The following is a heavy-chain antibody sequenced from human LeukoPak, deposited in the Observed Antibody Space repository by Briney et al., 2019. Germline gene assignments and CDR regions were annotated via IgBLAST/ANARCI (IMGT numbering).Heavy chain of an antibody. CDR3: ANLDYVWGSYRYRGY. CDR1: GFTVSSSY. CDR2: IRSDGTI. Sequence: QSGGSLRLSCAASGFTVSSSYMSWVRQAPGKGLEWVSVIRSDGTIAYADSVKGRFTISRDNSKNTLYLQMNSLRAEDTAVYYCANLDYVWGSYRYRGYWGQGTLVTVSS. J-gene: IGHJ4*02. D-gene: IGHD3-16*02. V-gene: IGHV3-66*02.